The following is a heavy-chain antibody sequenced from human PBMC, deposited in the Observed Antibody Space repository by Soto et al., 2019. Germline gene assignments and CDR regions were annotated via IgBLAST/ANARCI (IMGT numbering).Heavy chain of an antibody. CDR2: INPDSGAT. J-gene: IGHJ4*02. Sequence: HEHLVQSGAEVKRPGASLKVSCKASGYSFTGYYIHWVRQAPGQGLAWMGCINPDSGATNYAQNFQGRVTLTSDTSISTASMYLTSLTSDDTAVYYCARGDYGTGGYPFPYFDYWGQGTLVIVSS. D-gene: IGHD2-8*02. CDR3: ARGDYGTGGYPFPYFDY. V-gene: IGHV1-2*02. CDR1: GYSFTGYY.